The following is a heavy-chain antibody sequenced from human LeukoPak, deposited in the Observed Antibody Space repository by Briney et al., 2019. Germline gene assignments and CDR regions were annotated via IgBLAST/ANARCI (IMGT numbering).Heavy chain of an antibody. J-gene: IGHJ4*02. D-gene: IGHD2-15*01. CDR1: GGTFSSYA. Sequence: SVKVSCTASGGTFSSYAISWVRQAPGQGLEWMGGIIPIFGTANYAQKFQGRVTITADESTSTAYMELSSLRSEDTAVYYCARDPSPYCSGGSCYWDYWGQGTLVTVSS. CDR3: ARDPSPYCSGGSCYWDY. CDR2: IIPIFGTA. V-gene: IGHV1-69*13.